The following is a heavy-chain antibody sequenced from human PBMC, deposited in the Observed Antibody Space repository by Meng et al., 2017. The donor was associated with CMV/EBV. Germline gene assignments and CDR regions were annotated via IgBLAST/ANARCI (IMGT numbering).Heavy chain of an antibody. D-gene: IGHD2-2*01. V-gene: IGHV4-59*01. Sequence: SETLSLTCTVSGGSISSYHWSWIRQPPGKGLEWIGYIYYSGSTNYNPSLKSRVTISVDTSKNQFSLKLSFVTAADTAVYYCARVSVVVPAAIGNGRMDVWGQGTTVTVSS. CDR2: IYYSGST. CDR1: GGSISSYH. CDR3: ARVSVVVPAAIGNGRMDV. J-gene: IGHJ6*02.